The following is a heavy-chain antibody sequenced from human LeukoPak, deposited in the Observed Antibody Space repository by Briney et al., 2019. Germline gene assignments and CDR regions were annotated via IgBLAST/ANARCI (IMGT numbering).Heavy chain of an antibody. J-gene: IGHJ6*02. Sequence: SETLSLTCTVSGGSISSYYWSWIRQPAGKGLEWIGRIYTSGSTNYNPSLKSRVTISVDTSKNQFSLKLSSVTAADTAVYYCARHGGYDYWSLNYYYYYGMDVWGQGTTVTVSS. CDR1: GGSISSYY. CDR3: ARHGGYDYWSLNYYYYYGMDV. D-gene: IGHD5-12*01. CDR2: IYTSGST. V-gene: IGHV4-4*07.